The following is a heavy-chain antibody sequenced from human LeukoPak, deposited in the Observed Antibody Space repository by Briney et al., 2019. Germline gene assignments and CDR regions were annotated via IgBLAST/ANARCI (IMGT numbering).Heavy chain of an antibody. CDR3: ATYRYSSGWYFDY. CDR2: IYYSGST. V-gene: IGHV4-39*07. D-gene: IGHD6-19*01. CDR1: GGSISSSSYY. Sequence: SETLSLTCTVSGGSISSSSYYWGWIRQPPGKGLEWIGTIYYSGSTYYNPSLKSRVTISVDTSKNQFSLRLSSVTAADTAVYYCATYRYSSGWYFDYWGQGTLVTVSS. J-gene: IGHJ4*02.